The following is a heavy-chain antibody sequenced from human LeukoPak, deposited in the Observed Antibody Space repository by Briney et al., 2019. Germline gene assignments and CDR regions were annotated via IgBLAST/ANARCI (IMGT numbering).Heavy chain of an antibody. Sequence: PGGSLRLSCAASGFTFSSYAMHWVRQAPGKGLEWVAVISYDGSNKYYADSVKGRFTISRDNSKSTLYLQMNSLRAEDTAVYYCARQYSSGRAFDIWGQGTMVTVSS. J-gene: IGHJ3*02. CDR3: ARQYSSGRAFDI. D-gene: IGHD6-19*01. CDR1: GFTFSSYA. CDR2: ISYDGSNK. V-gene: IGHV3-30-3*01.